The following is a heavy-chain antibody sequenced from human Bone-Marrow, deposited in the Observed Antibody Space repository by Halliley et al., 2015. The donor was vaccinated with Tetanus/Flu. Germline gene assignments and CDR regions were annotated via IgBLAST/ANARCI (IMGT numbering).Heavy chain of an antibody. J-gene: IGHJ4*02. V-gene: IGHV3-30-3*01. CDR3: ARENSGGRFDY. D-gene: IGHD2-15*01. CDR2: ISYDGNTQ. CDR1: GFTLSSFG. Sequence: SLRLSCAASGFTLSSFGLHWVRQAPGKGLEWVTFISYDGNTQFYGDSVKGRFTVSRDNARNTVFLQMNSLRPQDTAVYYCARENSGGRFDYWGQGTRVTVSS.